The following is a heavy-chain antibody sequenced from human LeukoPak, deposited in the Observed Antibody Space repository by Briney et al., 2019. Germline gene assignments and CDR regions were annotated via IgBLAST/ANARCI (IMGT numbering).Heavy chain of an antibody. CDR2: MNPNSGNT. CDR1: GGTFSSYA. D-gene: IGHD2-15*01. Sequence: GASVKVSCKASGGTFSSYAISWVRQATGQGLEWMGWMNPNSGNTGYTQKFQGRVTMTRNTSISTAYMELSSLRSEDTAVYYCERAGGYCGRISCPYYFDYWGQGSLVAVSS. CDR3: ERAGGYCGRISCPYYFDY. J-gene: IGHJ4*02. V-gene: IGHV1-8*02.